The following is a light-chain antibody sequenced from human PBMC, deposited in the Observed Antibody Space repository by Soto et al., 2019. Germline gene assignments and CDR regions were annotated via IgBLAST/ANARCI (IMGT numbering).Light chain of an antibody. Sequence: DIQMTQSPSSLSASVGDRVTITCWASQSISSYLNWYQQKPGKAPKLLIHGASSRATGIPDRFSGSGSGTDFTLTINRLEPDDFAVYYCQQYGISLGTFGQGTRLEI. V-gene: IGKV1-39*01. CDR3: QQYGISLGT. CDR1: QSISSY. CDR2: GAS. J-gene: IGKJ5*01.